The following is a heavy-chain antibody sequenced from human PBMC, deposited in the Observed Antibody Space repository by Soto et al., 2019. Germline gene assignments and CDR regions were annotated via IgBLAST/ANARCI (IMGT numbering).Heavy chain of an antibody. Sequence: VSLQLSCAASGFSFSSLAMSWVRQAPGKGLEWVSSISGRGVDTLYADSVKGRFTISRDNSRNTLYLQVNSLRAEDTAVYYCAKDQTDVTLFDYWGQGTLVTVSS. CDR1: GFSFSSLA. CDR2: ISGRGVDT. CDR3: AKDQTDVTLFDY. D-gene: IGHD2-21*02. J-gene: IGHJ4*02. V-gene: IGHV3-23*01.